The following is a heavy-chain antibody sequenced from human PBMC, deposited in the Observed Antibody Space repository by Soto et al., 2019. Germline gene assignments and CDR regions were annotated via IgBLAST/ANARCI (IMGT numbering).Heavy chain of an antibody. D-gene: IGHD1-1*01. CDR1: GGSISSYY. V-gene: IGHV4-59*12. Sequence: SETLSLTCTVSGGSISSYYWSWIRQPPGKGLEWIGYIYYSGSTNYNPSLKSRVTISVDTSKNQFSLKLSSVTAADTAVYYCAREGTPSNFDYWGQGTLVTVSS. CDR2: IYYSGST. CDR3: AREGTPSNFDY. J-gene: IGHJ4*02.